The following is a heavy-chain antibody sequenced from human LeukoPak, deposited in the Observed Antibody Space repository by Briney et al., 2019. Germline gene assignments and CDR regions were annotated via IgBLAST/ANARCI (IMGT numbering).Heavy chain of an antibody. V-gene: IGHV3-30*02. J-gene: IGHJ3*02. CDR3: AKKEAPVVTPNDAFDI. CDR2: IRYDGSNK. D-gene: IGHD4-23*01. CDR1: GFTFSSYG. Sequence: GGSLRLSCAASGFTFSSYGMHRVRQAPGKGLEWVAFIRYDGSNKYYADSVKGRFTISRDNSKNTLYLQMNSLRAEDTAVYYCAKKEAPVVTPNDAFDIWGQGTVVTVSS.